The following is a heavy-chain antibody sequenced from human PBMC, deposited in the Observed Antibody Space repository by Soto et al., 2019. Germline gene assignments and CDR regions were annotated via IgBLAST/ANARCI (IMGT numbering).Heavy chain of an antibody. CDR1: GFTFSSYD. D-gene: IGHD4-17*01. CDR2: IGTAGDT. J-gene: IGHJ6*02. CDR3: ARDRGLVYGMDV. Sequence: EVQLVESGGGLVQPGGSLRLSCAASGFTFSSYDMHWVRQATGKGLEWVSAIGTAGDTYYPGSVKGRFTISRENAKNAVYLQMNRLRAGDTAVYYCARDRGLVYGMDVWGQGTTVTVSS. V-gene: IGHV3-13*01.